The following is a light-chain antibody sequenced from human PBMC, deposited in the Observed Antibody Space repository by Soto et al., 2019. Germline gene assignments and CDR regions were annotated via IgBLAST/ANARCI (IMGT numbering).Light chain of an antibody. CDR3: QSSDTSLTAYV. Sequence: QAVVTQPPSVSGAPGQRVTISCTGGSSNIGTGYDVHWYQQLPGAAPKLLIYGNSNRASGVPDRFSASKSGTSASLAITGLQAEDEADYYCQSSDTSLTAYVFGTGTKLTVL. J-gene: IGLJ1*01. CDR2: GNS. V-gene: IGLV1-40*01. CDR1: SSNIGTGYD.